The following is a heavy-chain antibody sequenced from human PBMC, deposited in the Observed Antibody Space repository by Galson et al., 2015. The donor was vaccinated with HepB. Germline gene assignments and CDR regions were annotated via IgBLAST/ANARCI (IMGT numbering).Heavy chain of an antibody. CDR3: AKDYGNYGAGYNYAYFFDN. D-gene: IGHD5-24*01. CDR1: GFTFTNYG. CDR2: ILYDESNR. J-gene: IGHJ4*02. V-gene: IGHV3-30*18. Sequence: SLRLSCAASGFTFTNYGMHWVRQAPGKGLEWVAIILYDESNRYYADSVKGRFTISRDNSKNTLYLQMNSLKPEDTAVYYCAKDYGNYGAGYNYAYFFDNSGQGTLVGVYS.